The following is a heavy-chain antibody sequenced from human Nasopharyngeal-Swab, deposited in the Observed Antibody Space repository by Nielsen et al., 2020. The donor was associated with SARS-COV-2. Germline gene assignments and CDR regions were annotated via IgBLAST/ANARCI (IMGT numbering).Heavy chain of an antibody. D-gene: IGHD3-10*01. CDR1: GFTFSIYS. V-gene: IGHV3-21*01. Sequence: GESLKLSCAASGFTFSIYSMNWVRQAPGKGLEWVSSISSSSSYIYYADSVKGRFTISRDNAKNSLYLQMNSLRAEDTAVYYCARDRYYGSGSFDYWGQGTLVTVSS. CDR2: ISSSSSYI. J-gene: IGHJ4*02. CDR3: ARDRYYGSGSFDY.